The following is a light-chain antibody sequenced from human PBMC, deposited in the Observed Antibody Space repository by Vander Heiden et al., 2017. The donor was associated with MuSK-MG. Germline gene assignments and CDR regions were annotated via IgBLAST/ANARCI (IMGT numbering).Light chain of an antibody. Sequence: DIQMTQSPSSLSASVGDRVTITCRASQSISSYLNWYQQKPGKAPKLLIYAASRLQSGVPSRFSGSGSGTDFTLTISSLQPEDFATYYCQQSYSTLGFGQGTRLEIK. CDR1: QSISSY. V-gene: IGKV1-39*01. J-gene: IGKJ5*01. CDR3: QQSYSTLG. CDR2: AAS.